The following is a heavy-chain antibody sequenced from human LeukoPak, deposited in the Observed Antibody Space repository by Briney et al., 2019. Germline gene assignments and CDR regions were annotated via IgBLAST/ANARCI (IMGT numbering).Heavy chain of an antibody. CDR3: ARELERRYYYYGMDV. V-gene: IGHV1-69*01. CDR1: GGTFSSYA. D-gene: IGHD1-1*01. J-gene: IGHJ6*02. Sequence: SVKVSCKPSGGTFSSYAIIWVRQAPGQGLEWMGGIIPIFGTANYAQKFQGRVTITADESTSTAYMELSSLRSEDTAVYYCARELERRYYYYGMDVWGQGTTVTVSS. CDR2: IIPIFGTA.